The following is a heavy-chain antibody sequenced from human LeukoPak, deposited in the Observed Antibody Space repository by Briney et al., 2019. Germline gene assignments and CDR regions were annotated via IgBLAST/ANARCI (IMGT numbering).Heavy chain of an antibody. CDR1: GFTFSSYW. J-gene: IGHJ5*02. Sequence: GGSLRLSCAASGFTFSSYWMSWVRQAPGKGLEWVANIKQDGGEEYYVDSVKGRFTISRDNGKNSLFLQMTSLRAEDTAVYYCARDREIWLPHNWFDPWGQGALVTVSS. V-gene: IGHV3-7*01. CDR2: IKQDGGEE. CDR3: ARDREIWLPHNWFDP. D-gene: IGHD5-24*01.